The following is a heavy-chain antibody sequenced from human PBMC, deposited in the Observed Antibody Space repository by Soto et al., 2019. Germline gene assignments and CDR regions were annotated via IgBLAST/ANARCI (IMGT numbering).Heavy chain of an antibody. CDR2: IYHAGST. CDR1: GGSITNSNW. V-gene: IGHV4-4*02. J-gene: IGHJ4*02. CDR3: ARERDLDY. Sequence: SETLSLTCTVSGGSITNSNWWSWVRLPPAKGLEWIGDIYHAGSTKYNPSLERRVTISVDTSNNQFALTLTSVTAADTAVYFCARERDLDYWGQGTLVTVSS.